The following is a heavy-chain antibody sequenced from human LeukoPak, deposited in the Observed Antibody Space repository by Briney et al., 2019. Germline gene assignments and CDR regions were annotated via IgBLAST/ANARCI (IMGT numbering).Heavy chain of an antibody. J-gene: IGHJ3*01. D-gene: IGHD3-9*01. Sequence: ASVKVSCKASGYTFTSYYMHWVRQAPGQGLEWMGIINPSGGSTSYAQKFQGRVTMTRDTSTSTVYVELSSLRSEDTAVYYCARTYYDILAGYYEKAFDVWGQGTMVTVSS. CDR3: ARTYYDILAGYYEKAFDV. V-gene: IGHV1-46*01. CDR1: GYTFTSYY. CDR2: INPSGGST.